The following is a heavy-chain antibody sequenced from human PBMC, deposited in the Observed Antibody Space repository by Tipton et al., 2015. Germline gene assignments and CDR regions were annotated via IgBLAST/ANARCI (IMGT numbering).Heavy chain of an antibody. CDR1: GFPVSSSY. D-gene: IGHD2-21*02. CDR2: LYSGGTT. CDR3: ARGIGDPGYFDY. J-gene: IGHJ4*02. Sequence: SLRLSCVVSGFPVSSSYMNWVRQAPGKGLAWVSVLYSGGTTYYADSVKGRFTISRDTSKNTLYLQMDSLRAEDTAVYYCARGIGDPGYFDYWGQGTLVTVSS. V-gene: IGHV3-53*01.